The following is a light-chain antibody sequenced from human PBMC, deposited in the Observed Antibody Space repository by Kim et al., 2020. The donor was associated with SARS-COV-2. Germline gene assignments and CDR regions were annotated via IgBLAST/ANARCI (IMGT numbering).Light chain of an antibody. J-gene: IGLJ2*01. Sequence: GQSSTICCPGTSSDFGGYNYVSWYQQPPGKVPKLFIFEVSRRPSRIPDRFSGSKSGNTASLPISGLQAEDETDYYCCSFAGSNSWVFGGGTQLTVL. CDR3: CSFAGSNSWV. CDR2: EVS. CDR1: SSDFGGYNY. V-gene: IGLV2-11*03.